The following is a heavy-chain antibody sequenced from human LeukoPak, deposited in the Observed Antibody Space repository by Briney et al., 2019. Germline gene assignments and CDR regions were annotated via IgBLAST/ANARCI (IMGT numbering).Heavy chain of an antibody. CDR1: GFTVSSNY. CDR2: IYSGGST. Sequence: GGSPRLSCAASGFTVSSNYMSWVRQAPGKGLEWVSVIYSGGSTYYADSVKGRFTISRDNSKNTLYLQMNSLRAEDTAVYYCARGYGSGSYYPYYFDYWGQGTLVTVSS. CDR3: ARGYGSGSYYPYYFDY. D-gene: IGHD3-10*01. V-gene: IGHV3-66*01. J-gene: IGHJ4*02.